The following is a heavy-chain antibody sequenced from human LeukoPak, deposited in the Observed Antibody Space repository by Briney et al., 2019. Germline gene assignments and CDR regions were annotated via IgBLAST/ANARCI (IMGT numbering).Heavy chain of an antibody. CDR2: IYHSGST. J-gene: IGHJ4*02. CDR1: GGSISSSNW. D-gene: IGHD3-22*01. Sequence: SETLSLTCAVSGGSISSSNWWSWVRQPPGKGLEWIGEIYHSGSTNYNPSLKSRVTISVDKSKNQFSLKLGSVTAADTAVYYCASTPYYYDSSGYYFDYWGQGTLVTVSS. CDR3: ASTPYYYDSSGYYFDY. V-gene: IGHV4-4*02.